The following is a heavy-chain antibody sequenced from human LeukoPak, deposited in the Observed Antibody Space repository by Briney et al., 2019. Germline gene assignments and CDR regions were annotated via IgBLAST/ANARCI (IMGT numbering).Heavy chain of an antibody. CDR2: IKQDGSEK. D-gene: IGHD1-14*01. CDR3: VTGRGPGHQ. CDR1: GFTFSSYA. Sequence: GGSLRLSCAASGFTFSSYAMHWVRQAPGKGLEWVANIKQDGSEKYYVDSVKGRFTVSRDNPKNLLDLQLNSLRAEDTAVYYCVTGRGPGHQWGQGTLVTVSS. V-gene: IGHV3-7*01. J-gene: IGHJ4*02.